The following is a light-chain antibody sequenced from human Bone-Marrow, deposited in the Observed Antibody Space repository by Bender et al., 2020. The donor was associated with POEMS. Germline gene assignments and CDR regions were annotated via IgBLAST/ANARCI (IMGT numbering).Light chain of an antibody. CDR3: SAWDDSLSGWV. Sequence: QSVVTQPPSLSEAPRQRVTISCSRSSSNIVNHGVNWYQQLPGEAPKLLIYFDDLLTPGVSDRFSASKSGTSASLAISDLLSEDEALYYCSAWDDSLSGWVFGGGTKLTVL. V-gene: IGLV1-36*01. J-gene: IGLJ3*02. CDR1: SSNIVNHG. CDR2: FDD.